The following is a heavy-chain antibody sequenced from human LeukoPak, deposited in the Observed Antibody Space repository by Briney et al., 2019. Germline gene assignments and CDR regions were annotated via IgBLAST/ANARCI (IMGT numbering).Heavy chain of an antibody. V-gene: IGHV3-11*04. Sequence: GGSLRLSCAASGFTFSDYYMSWIRQAPGKRLEWVSYISSSGSTIYYADSVKGRFTISRDNAKNSLYLQMNSLRAEATAVYYCARVGLRFLEWLLPGHFDYWGQGTLVTVSS. D-gene: IGHD3-3*01. CDR1: GFTFSDYY. J-gene: IGHJ4*02. CDR3: ARVGLRFLEWLLPGHFDY. CDR2: ISSSGSTI.